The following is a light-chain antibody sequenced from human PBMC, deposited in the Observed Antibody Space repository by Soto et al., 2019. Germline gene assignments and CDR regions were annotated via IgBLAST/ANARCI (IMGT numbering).Light chain of an antibody. CDR3: QQRSNWPIT. J-gene: IGKJ5*01. CDR1: QSVSSY. V-gene: IGKV3-11*01. Sequence: EIVVTKSPGTLSLSPGERATLSCRASQSVSSYLAWYQQKPGQAPRLLIYDASNRATGIPARFSGSGSGTDFTLTISSLEPEDFAVYYCQQRSNWPITFGQGTRLEIK. CDR2: DAS.